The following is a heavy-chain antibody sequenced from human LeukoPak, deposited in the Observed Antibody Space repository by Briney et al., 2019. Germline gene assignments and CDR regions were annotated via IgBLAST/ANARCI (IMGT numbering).Heavy chain of an antibody. CDR3: ARDSSSWYSFYYYYMDV. V-gene: IGHV3-30*14. CDR1: GFTFSNYA. J-gene: IGHJ6*03. D-gene: IGHD6-13*01. CDR2: ISYAGSNE. Sequence: GGSLRLSCAPSGFTFSNYAMHWVRQVPGKGLEWVAVISYAGSNEHYADSVKGRFTISRDNSKNTLYLQMNSLRAEDTAVYYCARDSSSWYSFYYYYMDVWGKGTTVTVSS.